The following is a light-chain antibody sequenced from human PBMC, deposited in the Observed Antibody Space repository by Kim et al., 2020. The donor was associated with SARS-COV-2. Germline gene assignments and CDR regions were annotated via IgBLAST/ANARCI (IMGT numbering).Light chain of an antibody. Sequence: LGQTVRNTCQGDSLRSYYASRYQQKPGQAPVLVIYGKNNRPSGIPDRFSGSSSGNTASLTITGAQAEDEADYYCNSRDSSGNHLYVFGTGTKVTVL. CDR1: SLRSYY. J-gene: IGLJ1*01. V-gene: IGLV3-19*01. CDR2: GKN. CDR3: NSRDSSGNHLYV.